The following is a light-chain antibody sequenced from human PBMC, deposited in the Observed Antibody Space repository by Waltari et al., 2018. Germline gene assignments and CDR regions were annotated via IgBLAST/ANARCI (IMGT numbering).Light chain of an antibody. J-gene: IGKJ4*01. CDR1: QSLLHSNGYNY. Sequence: DIVMTQSPLYLTVTPGEPASISCRSSQSLLHSNGYNYLVWYLQKPGESPQPLIYLGSNRASGVPDRFSGSGSGTDFTLKISRVEAEDVGVYYCMQALQTPLTFGGGTKVEIK. V-gene: IGKV2-28*01. CDR3: MQALQTPLT. CDR2: LGS.